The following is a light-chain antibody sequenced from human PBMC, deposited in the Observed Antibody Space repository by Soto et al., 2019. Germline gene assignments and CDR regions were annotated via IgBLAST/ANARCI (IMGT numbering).Light chain of an antibody. J-gene: IGLJ3*02. V-gene: IGLV1-40*01. CDR3: QSYASSLSGL. Sequence: QSVLTQPPSVSGAPGQRVTISCTGTSSNIGAGYDVHWYQQLPGTAPKLLIYGNSNRPSGVPDRFSGSKSGTTASLAITGLQAEDEADYYCQSYASSLSGLFGGGTKVTVL. CDR2: GNS. CDR1: SSNIGAGYD.